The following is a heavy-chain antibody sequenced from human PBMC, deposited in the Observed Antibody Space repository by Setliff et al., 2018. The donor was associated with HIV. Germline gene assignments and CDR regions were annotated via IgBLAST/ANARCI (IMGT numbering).Heavy chain of an antibody. V-gene: IGHV4-39*01. CDR3: ARGYCGGGICYSPNWLDP. CDR1: GGSISNSRYY. D-gene: IGHD2-15*01. J-gene: IGHJ5*02. CDR2: IYYSGST. Sequence: PSETLSLTCTVSGGSISNSRYYWSWIRQPPGKGLEWIGSIYYSGSTYYNPSLKSRVTLTTDTSTSTAYMEIKSLTSDDTAVYYCARGYCGGGICYSPNWLDPWGQGTLVTVSS.